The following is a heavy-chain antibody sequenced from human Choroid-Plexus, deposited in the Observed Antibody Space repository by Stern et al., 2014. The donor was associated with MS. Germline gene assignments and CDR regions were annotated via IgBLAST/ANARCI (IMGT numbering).Heavy chain of an antibody. V-gene: IGHV1-2*02. D-gene: IGHD3-3*01. J-gene: IGHJ6*02. CDR2: INPNTGGT. Sequence: QLVQSGAEVKKPGASVKVSCKTSGYIFTGYYIHWGRQAPGQGLEWMAWINPNTGGTKYAQKFQGRVTMSRDTSISTAYVELSSLTSDDTAVYYCARDQRGITIFGVVTDYYYLGMDVWGQGTTVTVSS. CDR3: ARDQRGITIFGVVTDYYYLGMDV. CDR1: GYIFTGYY.